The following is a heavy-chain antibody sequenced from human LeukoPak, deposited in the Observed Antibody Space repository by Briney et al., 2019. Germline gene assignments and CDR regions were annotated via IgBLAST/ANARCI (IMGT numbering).Heavy chain of an antibody. J-gene: IGHJ4*02. CDR2: MNPNSGNT. D-gene: IGHD6-13*01. CDR1: GYTFTSYD. Sequence: ASVKVSCKASGYTFTSYDINSVRQATGQGLEWMGWMNPNSGNTGYAQKFQGRVTMTRNTSISTAYMELSSLRSEDTAVYYCARGRGSSSWYDYWGQGTLVTVSS. V-gene: IGHV1-8*01. CDR3: ARGRGSSSWYDY.